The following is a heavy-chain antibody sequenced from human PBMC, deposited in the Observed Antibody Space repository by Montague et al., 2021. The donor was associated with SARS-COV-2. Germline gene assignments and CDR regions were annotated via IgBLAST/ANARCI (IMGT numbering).Heavy chain of an antibody. CDR2: ISSTWST. D-gene: IGHD2/OR15-2a*01. CDR3: ARTVVLADCFYF. CDR1: GDSFTYFY. Sequence: SETLSLTCYVSGDSFTYFYLSWIRQSPGKGLEWIGYISSTWSTNYNPSYKIRFTISVDTSENQFSLKVTSVTAADTAVYYCARTVVLADCFYFWGHGTLAPVSS. V-gene: IGHV4-59*01. J-gene: IGHJ4*01.